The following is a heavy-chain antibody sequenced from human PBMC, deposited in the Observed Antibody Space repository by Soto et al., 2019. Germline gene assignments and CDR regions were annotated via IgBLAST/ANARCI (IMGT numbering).Heavy chain of an antibody. J-gene: IGHJ6*02. CDR1: GFTFSSYA. D-gene: IGHD3-3*01. CDR2: ISGSGGST. V-gene: IGHV3-23*01. Sequence: GSLRISCAASGFTFSSYAMSWVRQAPGKGLEWVSAISGSGGSTYYADSVKGRFTISRDNSKNTLYLQMNSLRAEDTAVYYCAKTGKPIFGVVTRHFMDVWGQGTSGTVS. CDR3: AKTGKPIFGVVTRHFMDV.